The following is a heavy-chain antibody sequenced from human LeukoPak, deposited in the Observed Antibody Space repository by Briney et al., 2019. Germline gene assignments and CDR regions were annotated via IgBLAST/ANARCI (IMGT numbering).Heavy chain of an antibody. D-gene: IGHD3-22*01. V-gene: IGHV4-59*01. CDR1: GGSISSYY. CDR2: IYYSGST. J-gene: IGHJ6*02. Sequence: SETLSLTCTVSGGSISSYYWSWIRQPPGKGLEWIGYIYYSGSTNYNPSPKSRVTISVDTSKNQFSLKLSSVTAADTAVYYCARVPLTMIEARYYYYGMDVWGQGTTVTVSS. CDR3: ARVPLTMIEARYYYYGMDV.